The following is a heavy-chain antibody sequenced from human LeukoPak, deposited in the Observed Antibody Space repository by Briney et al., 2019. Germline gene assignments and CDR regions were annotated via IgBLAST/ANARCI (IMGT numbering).Heavy chain of an antibody. CDR3: ARGRMAAAGIHY. CDR1: GYTFTSYD. V-gene: IGHV1-8*01. J-gene: IGHJ4*02. CDR2: MNPNSGNT. D-gene: IGHD6-13*01. Sequence: GPVKVSFKASGYTFTSYDINWVRPATGQGLEWMGWMNPNSGNTGYSQKFQGRVTITRNTSISTAYLELSSLRSEDTAVYYCARGRMAAAGIHYWGQGTLVTVSS.